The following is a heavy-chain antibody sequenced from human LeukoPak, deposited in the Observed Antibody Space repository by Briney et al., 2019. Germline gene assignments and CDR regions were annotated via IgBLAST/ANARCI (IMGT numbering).Heavy chain of an antibody. CDR2: IWYDGSNK. J-gene: IGHJ3*02. V-gene: IGHV3-33*01. D-gene: IGHD3-3*01. Sequence: PGRSLRLSCAASGFTFSSYGMHWVRQAPGKGLEWVAVIWYDGSNKYYADSVRGRFTISRDNSKNTLYLQMNSLRAEDTAVYYCARGGYDFWSGYYKDDAFDIWGQGTMVTVSS. CDR1: GFTFSSYG. CDR3: ARGGYDFWSGYYKDDAFDI.